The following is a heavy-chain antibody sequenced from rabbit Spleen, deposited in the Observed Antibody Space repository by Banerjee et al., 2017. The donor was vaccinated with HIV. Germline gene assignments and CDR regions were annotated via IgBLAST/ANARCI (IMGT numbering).Heavy chain of an antibody. D-gene: IGHD1-1*01. CDR2: IYTTNLKT. Sequence: EQLEESGGGLVKPEGSLTLTCTASGFSFTDKDVMCWVRQAPGKGLEWIACIYTTNLKTYYASWAKGRFTISKTSSTTVTLQVTSLTAADTATYFCTRDDGSGHYIDGYFNLWGQGTLVTVS. J-gene: IGHJ4*01. V-gene: IGHV1S45*01. CDR1: GFSFTDKDV. CDR3: TRDDGSGHYIDGYFNL.